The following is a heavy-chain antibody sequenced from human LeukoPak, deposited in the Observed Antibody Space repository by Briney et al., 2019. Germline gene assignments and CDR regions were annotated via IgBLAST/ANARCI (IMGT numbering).Heavy chain of an antibody. CDR3: ARGAYSSGWYLVEYVDY. CDR1: GFTFSTYW. CDR2: IKQDGSEK. D-gene: IGHD6-19*01. J-gene: IGHJ4*02. Sequence: GGSLRLSCAASGFTFSTYWMNWVRQAPGMGLEWVANIKQDGSEKYYVDSVRGRFTISRDNAKNSLYLQMNSLRAEDTAVYYCARGAYSSGWYLVEYVDYWDEGTLITVSS. V-gene: IGHV3-7*04.